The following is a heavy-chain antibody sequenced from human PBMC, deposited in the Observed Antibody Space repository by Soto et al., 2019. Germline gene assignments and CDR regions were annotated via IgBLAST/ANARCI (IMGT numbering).Heavy chain of an antibody. J-gene: IGHJ5*02. CDR2: IYGADDK. Sequence: QSTLKESGPTLVTPTQTPTLTGTFSGFSLTTSGVGVGSIRQPPGKALEGLALIYGADDKRYSPSLKSRLTSTKATSKNQVVLTMTNMDPADPATYFCAHRTTTVTLWFDPWGQGTLVTVSS. D-gene: IGHD4-17*01. CDR3: AHRTTTVTLWFDP. CDR1: GFSLTTSGVG. V-gene: IGHV2-5*02.